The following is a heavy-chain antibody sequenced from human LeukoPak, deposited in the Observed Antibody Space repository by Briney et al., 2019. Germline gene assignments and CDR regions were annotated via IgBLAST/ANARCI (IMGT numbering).Heavy chain of an antibody. V-gene: IGHV4-59*08. D-gene: IGHD3-10*01. CDR2: IYYSGST. J-gene: IGHJ6*02. CDR1: SGSISSYY. Sequence: PSETLSLTCTVSSGSISSYYWSWIRQPPGKGLEWIGYIYYSGSTNYNPSLKSRVTISVDTSKNQFSLKLSSVTAADTAVDYCARQSPWFGEPDVWGQGTTVTVSS. CDR3: ARQSPWFGEPDV.